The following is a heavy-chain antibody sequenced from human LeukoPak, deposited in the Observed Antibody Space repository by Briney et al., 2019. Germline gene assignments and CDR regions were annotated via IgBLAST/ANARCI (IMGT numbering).Heavy chain of an antibody. J-gene: IGHJ6*02. CDR3: TRGPIQLWLRNGMDV. D-gene: IGHD5-18*01. Sequence: GGSLRLSCTASGFTFGDHAMSWVRQAPGKGLEWVGFIRSKAYGGTTEYAASVKGRFTISRDDSTSIAYLQMNSLKTEDTALYYCTRGPIQLWLRNGMDVWGQGTTVTVSS. CDR2: IRSKAYGGTT. V-gene: IGHV3-49*04. CDR1: GFTFGDHA.